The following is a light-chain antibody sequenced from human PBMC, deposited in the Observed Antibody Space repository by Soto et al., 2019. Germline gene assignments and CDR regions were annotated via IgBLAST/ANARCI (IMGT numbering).Light chain of an antibody. J-gene: IGKJ1*01. Sequence: DIQMTQSPSTLSASVGDRVTITCRASQSISSWLAWYQQKPGRAPKLLIYKASSLESGVPSRFSGSGSGTEFTLTISGLQPDDFATYYCQQYNTYSWTFGPGTKVEIK. CDR2: KAS. CDR3: QQYNTYSWT. CDR1: QSISSW. V-gene: IGKV1-5*03.